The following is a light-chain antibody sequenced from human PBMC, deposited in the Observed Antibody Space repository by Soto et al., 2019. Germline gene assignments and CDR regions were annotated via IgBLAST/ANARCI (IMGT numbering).Light chain of an antibody. CDR1: SSNIGSNT. CDR3: AAWDDSLNVVV. CDR2: HND. V-gene: IGLV1-44*01. J-gene: IGLJ1*01. Sequence: QPVLTQPPSASGTPGQRVTISCSGRSSNIGSNTVDWHRQLPGTAPELLIYHNDQRPSGVPDLFSASKSGTSASLAISGLQSEDEADFCCAAWDDSLNVVVFGSGTKLTVL.